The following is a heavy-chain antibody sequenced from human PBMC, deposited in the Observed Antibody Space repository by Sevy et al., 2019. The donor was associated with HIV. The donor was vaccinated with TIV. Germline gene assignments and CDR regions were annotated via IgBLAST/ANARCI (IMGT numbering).Heavy chain of an antibody. V-gene: IGHV3-21*01. CDR2: ISSSSSYI. D-gene: IGHD3-9*01. J-gene: IGHJ4*02. Sequence: GGSLRLSCAASGFTFSSYSMNWVRQAPGKGLEWVSSISSSSSYIYYADSVKGRFTISRDNAKNSLYLQMNRLRAEDTAVYYCAREYYDILTGYSPSYDYWGQGTLVTVSS. CDR3: AREYYDILTGYSPSYDY. CDR1: GFTFSSYS.